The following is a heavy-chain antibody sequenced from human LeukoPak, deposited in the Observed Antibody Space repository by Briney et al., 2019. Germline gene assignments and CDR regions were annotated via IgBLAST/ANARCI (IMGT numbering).Heavy chain of an antibody. CDR2: IWYDGSNK. J-gene: IGHJ6*02. D-gene: IGHD6-19*01. Sequence: GGSLRLSCAASGFTFSSYGMHWVRQAPGKGLEWVAVIWYDGSNKYYADSVKGRFTISRDNSKNTLYLQMNSLRAEDTAVYYCARDWAVAGTDRYCYYGMDVWGQGTTVTVSS. V-gene: IGHV3-33*01. CDR3: ARDWAVAGTDRYCYYGMDV. CDR1: GFTFSSYG.